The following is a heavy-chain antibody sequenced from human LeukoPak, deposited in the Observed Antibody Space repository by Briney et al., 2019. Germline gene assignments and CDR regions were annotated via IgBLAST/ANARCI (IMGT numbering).Heavy chain of an antibody. CDR2: IIPEFGTE. CDR3: ARGVIVVPTAVL. CDR1: GYTFTDYH. Sequence: SVKVSCKASGYTFTDYHMHWVRQAPGQGLEWMGGIIPEFGTENYAQKFQGRVTITADESTNTAYMELSRLRSEDTAVYYCARGVIVVPTAVLWGQGTLVTVSS. D-gene: IGHD2-2*01. J-gene: IGHJ4*02. V-gene: IGHV1-69*13.